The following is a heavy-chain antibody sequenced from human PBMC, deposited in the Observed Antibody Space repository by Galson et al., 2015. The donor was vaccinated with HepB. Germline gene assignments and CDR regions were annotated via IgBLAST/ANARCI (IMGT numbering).Heavy chain of an antibody. CDR3: ARHTQFLTGYYYGMDV. CDR2: IYYSGST. D-gene: IGHD3-9*01. Sequence: LSLTCTVSGGSISSYYWSWIRQPPGKGLEWIGYIYYSGSTNYNPSLKSRVTISVDTSKNQFSLKLSSVTAADTAVYYCARHTQFLTGYYYGMDVWGQGTTVTVSS. CDR1: GGSISSYY. J-gene: IGHJ6*02. V-gene: IGHV4-59*08.